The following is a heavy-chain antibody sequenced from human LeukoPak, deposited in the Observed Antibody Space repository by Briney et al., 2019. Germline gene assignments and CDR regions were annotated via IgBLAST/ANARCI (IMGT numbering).Heavy chain of an antibody. Sequence: SETLSLTCTVSGGSISSYYRSWIRQPPGKGLEWIGYIYYSGSTNYNPSLKSRVTISVDTSKNQFSLKLSSVTAADTAVYYCARAPYYYDSSGYYPYYYYGMDVWGQGTTVTVSS. CDR1: GGSISSYY. CDR2: IYYSGST. CDR3: ARAPYYYDSSGYYPYYYYGMDV. D-gene: IGHD3-22*01. V-gene: IGHV4-59*08. J-gene: IGHJ6*02.